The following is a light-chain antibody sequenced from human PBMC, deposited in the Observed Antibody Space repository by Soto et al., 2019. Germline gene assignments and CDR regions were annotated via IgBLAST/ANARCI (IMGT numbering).Light chain of an antibody. CDR3: QRYDSFRT. J-gene: IGKJ1*01. CDR2: GAS. Sequence: VLMQSQGTLSLSPGERATLSCRASQTVRNNYLAWYQQKPGQAPRLLIYGASNRATGIPDRFSGSGSGTDFTLTITRLEPEDFAMYYCQRYDSFRTFGQGTKVDI. CDR1: QTVRNNY. V-gene: IGKV3-20*01.